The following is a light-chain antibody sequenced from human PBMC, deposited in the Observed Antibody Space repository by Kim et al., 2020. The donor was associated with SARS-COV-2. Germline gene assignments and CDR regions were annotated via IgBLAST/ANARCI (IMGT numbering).Light chain of an antibody. CDR1: QGISSY. V-gene: IGKV1-8*01. CDR3: RQYYSYPHS. CDR2: SAS. J-gene: IGKJ2*03. Sequence: SASTGYRVTITCRASQGISSYLAWYQQKPGKAPKLLIYSASTMQSGVPSRFSGSGSGTDFTLTISCLQSEDIATYYCRQYYSYPHSFGQGTELEI.